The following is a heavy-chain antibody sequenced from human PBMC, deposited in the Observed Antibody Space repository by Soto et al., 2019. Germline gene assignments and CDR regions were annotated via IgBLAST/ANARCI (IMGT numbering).Heavy chain of an antibody. CDR3: ARRSPLSYHGMDV. J-gene: IGHJ6*02. Sequence: QVQLVESGGGVVQPGRSLRRSCAASGFTFTSYEMHWVRQAPGKGLEWVAIISYDGGNKYYADSVKGRFIMSRDNFKNKLDRPMDSLSVGDTAVYSCARRSPLSYHGMDVWGHGTTLTVSS. CDR1: GFTFTSYE. V-gene: IGHV3-30-3*01. CDR2: ISYDGGNK.